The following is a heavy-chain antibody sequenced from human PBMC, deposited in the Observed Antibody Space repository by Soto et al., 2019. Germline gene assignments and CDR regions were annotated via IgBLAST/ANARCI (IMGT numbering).Heavy chain of an antibody. D-gene: IGHD3-22*01. CDR2: ISYDGSNK. CDR3: ARDSGMIVVGSYDFDI. V-gene: IGHV3-30-3*01. J-gene: IGHJ3*02. Sequence: QVQLVESGGGVVQPGRSLRLSCAASGFTFSSYAMHWVRQAPGKGLEWVAVISYDGSNKYYADSVKGRFTISRDNSKNQLYLQKSSMRAEDTAVYYCARDSGMIVVGSYDFDIWGQGTMVTVSS. CDR1: GFTFSSYA.